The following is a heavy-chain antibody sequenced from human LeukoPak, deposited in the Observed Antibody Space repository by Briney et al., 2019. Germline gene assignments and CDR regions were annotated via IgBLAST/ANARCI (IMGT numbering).Heavy chain of an antibody. CDR1: GGSFSGYY. CDR3: ARGITIFGVVIRAFDY. V-gene: IGHV4-34*01. Sequence: SETLSLACAVYGGSFSGYYWSWIRQPPGKGLEWIGEINHSGSTNYNPSLKSRVTISVDTSKNQFSLKLSSVTAADTAVYYCARGITIFGVVIRAFDYWGQGTLVTVSS. J-gene: IGHJ4*02. D-gene: IGHD3-3*01. CDR2: INHSGST.